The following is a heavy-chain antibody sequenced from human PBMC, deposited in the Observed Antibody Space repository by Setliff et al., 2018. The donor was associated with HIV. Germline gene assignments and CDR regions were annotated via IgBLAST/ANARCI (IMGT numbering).Heavy chain of an antibody. J-gene: IGHJ4*02. CDR3: ARHNPASVPASSPDY. CDR1: GGSISSSSYY. CDR2: IYYSGST. V-gene: IGHV4-39*01. Sequence: SETLSLTCTVSGGSISSSSYYWGWVRQPPGKGLEWIGTIYYSGSTYYNPSLRSRVTISVDTSRNQFALRLSSVTAADTAFYYCARHNPASVPASSPDYWGQGTLVTVSS. D-gene: IGHD2-2*01.